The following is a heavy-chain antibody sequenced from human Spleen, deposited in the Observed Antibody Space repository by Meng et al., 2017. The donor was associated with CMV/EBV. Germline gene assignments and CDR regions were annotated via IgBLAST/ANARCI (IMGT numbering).Heavy chain of an antibody. CDR2: MSYDGNNK. J-gene: IGHJ4*02. CDR1: SFA. CDR3: ARDRADRITIFGVVISPYFDY. V-gene: IGHV3-30*04. Sequence: SFATHWVRQAPGTALQWVAVMSYDGNNKYYADSVKTRFTISRDHSKYTLYLQMNSLRAEDTAVYYCARDRADRITIFGVVISPYFDYWGQGTLVTVSS. D-gene: IGHD3-3*01.